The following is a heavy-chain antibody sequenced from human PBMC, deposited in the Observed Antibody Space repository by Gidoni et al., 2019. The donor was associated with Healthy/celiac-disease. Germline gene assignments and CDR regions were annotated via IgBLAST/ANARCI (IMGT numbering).Heavy chain of an antibody. V-gene: IGHV3-33*01. J-gene: IGHJ4*02. Sequence: QVQLVESGGGVVQPGRSLRLSCAASGFTFSSYGMHWVRQAPGKGLEWVAVIWYDGSNKYYADSVKGRFTISRDNSKNTLYLQMNSLRAEDTAVYYCARGTVAVAGPYYFDYWGQGTLVTVSS. D-gene: IGHD6-19*01. CDR3: ARGTVAVAGPYYFDY. CDR1: GFTFSSYG. CDR2: IWYDGSNK.